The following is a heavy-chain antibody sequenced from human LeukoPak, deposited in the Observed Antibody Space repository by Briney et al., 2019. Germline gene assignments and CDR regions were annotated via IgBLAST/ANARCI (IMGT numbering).Heavy chain of an antibody. Sequence: GGSLRLSCAASGFTFSSYNMNWVRQAPGKGLEWVSSISSSSSYISYADSMKGRFTISRDNAKNSLYLQMNSLRVDDTAVYYCATSTGYSSSWQPPIGSWGQGTLVTVSS. D-gene: IGHD6-13*01. CDR3: ATSTGYSSSWQPPIGS. CDR1: GFTFSSYN. J-gene: IGHJ5*02. CDR2: ISSSSSYI. V-gene: IGHV3-21*04.